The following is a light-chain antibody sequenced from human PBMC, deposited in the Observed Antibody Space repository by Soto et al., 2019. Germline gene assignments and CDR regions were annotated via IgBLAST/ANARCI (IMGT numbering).Light chain of an antibody. CDR2: EVT. CDR3: NSYAGSDNFVV. CDR1: SSDVGGYNY. J-gene: IGLJ2*01. V-gene: IGLV2-8*01. Sequence: QSVLTQPPSASGSPGQSVTTSCAGTSSDVGGYNYVSWYQQHPGKAPKLIVYEVTKRPSGVPDRFSGSKSGNTASLTVSGLQAEDEADYYCNSYAGSDNFVVFGGGTKVTV.